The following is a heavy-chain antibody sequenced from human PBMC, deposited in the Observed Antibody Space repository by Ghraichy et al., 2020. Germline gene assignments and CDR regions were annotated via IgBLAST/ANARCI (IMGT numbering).Heavy chain of an antibody. D-gene: IGHD3-16*02. Sequence: GGSLRLSCAASGFTFSSYEMNWVRQAPGKGLEWVSYISSSGSTIYYADSVKGRFTISRDNAKNSLYLQMNSLRAEDTAVYYCARATYDYVWGSYRYNNWFDPWGQGTLVTVSS. CDR1: GFTFSSYE. CDR3: ARATYDYVWGSYRYNNWFDP. V-gene: IGHV3-48*03. J-gene: IGHJ5*02. CDR2: ISSSGSTI.